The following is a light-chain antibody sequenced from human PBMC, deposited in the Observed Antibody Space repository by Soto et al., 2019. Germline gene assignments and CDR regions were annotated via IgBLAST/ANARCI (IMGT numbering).Light chain of an antibody. CDR2: GHN. CDR3: QSYDNSLSGSGV. J-gene: IGLJ3*02. CDR1: TSNIGAGYE. Sequence: QSVLTQPPSVSGAPGQRVTISCTGSTSNIGAGYEVHWYQQLPGTAPKLLVSGHNIRPSGVPDRFSGFKSGASASLVITGLQADDEADYHCQSYDNSLSGSGVFGGGTKLTVL. V-gene: IGLV1-40*01.